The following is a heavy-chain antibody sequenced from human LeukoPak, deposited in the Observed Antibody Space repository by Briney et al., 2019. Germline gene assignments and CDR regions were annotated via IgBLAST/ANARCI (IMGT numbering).Heavy chain of an antibody. V-gene: IGHV3-48*03. CDR1: GFTFNTYA. CDR2: ISSAATTI. J-gene: IGHJ4*02. CDR3: ASDQWLGHFDY. Sequence: GGSLRLSCAASGFTFNTYAMNWVRQAPGKGLEWVSYISSAATTIYYADSVKGRFTISRDNPRSSVYLQMNSLRAEDTAVYYCASDQWLGHFDYWGQGILVNVSS. D-gene: IGHD6-19*01.